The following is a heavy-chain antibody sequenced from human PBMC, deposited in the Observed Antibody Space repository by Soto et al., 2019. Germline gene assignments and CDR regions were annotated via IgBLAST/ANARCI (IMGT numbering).Heavy chain of an antibody. J-gene: IGHJ4*02. CDR3: TRDLKSSGWYDY. CDR2: IRSKAYGGTT. Sequence: GGSLRLSCTASGFTFGDHAMSWVRQAPGKGLEWVGFIRSKAYGGTTEYAASVKGRFTISRDDSKSIAYLQMNSLKTEDTAVYYCTRDLKSSGWYDYWGQGTLVTVSS. V-gene: IGHV3-49*04. D-gene: IGHD6-19*01. CDR1: GFTFGDHA.